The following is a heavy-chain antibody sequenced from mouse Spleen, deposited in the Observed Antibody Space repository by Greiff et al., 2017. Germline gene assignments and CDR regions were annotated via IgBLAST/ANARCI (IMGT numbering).Heavy chain of an antibody. CDR2: ISSGGDYT. J-gene: IGHJ4*01. D-gene: IGHD1-1*01. V-gene: IGHV5-9-1*02. Sequence: DVLLVESGEGLVKPGGSLKLSCAASGFTFSSYAMSWVRQTPEKRLEWVAYISSGGDYTYYADTVKGRFTISRDNARNTLYLQMSSLKSEDTAMYYCTRDITTSYYAMDYWGQRTSVTVSS. CDR1: GFTFSSYA. CDR3: TRDITTSYYAMDY.